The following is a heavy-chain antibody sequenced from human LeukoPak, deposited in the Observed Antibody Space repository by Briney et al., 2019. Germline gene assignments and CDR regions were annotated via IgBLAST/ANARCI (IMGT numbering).Heavy chain of an antibody. Sequence: GRSLRLSCAASGFAFNSYGIHWVRQAPGKGLEWVAFIWYDGSNKYYADSVKGRFTISRDNSKNTLYLQMNSLRAEDTAVYYCARARTTRGFDYWGQGTLVTVTS. D-gene: IGHD4-17*01. CDR3: ARARTTRGFDY. CDR2: IWYDGSNK. J-gene: IGHJ4*02. CDR1: GFAFNSYG. V-gene: IGHV3-33*01.